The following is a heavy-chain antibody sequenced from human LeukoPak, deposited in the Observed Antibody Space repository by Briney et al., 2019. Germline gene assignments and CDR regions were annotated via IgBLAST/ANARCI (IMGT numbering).Heavy chain of an antibody. CDR3: ARHVLLWFGELSGYMDV. Sequence: ASVKVSCKASGYTFTSYYMNWVRQAPGQGLEWMGMINPSGGSTSYAKKFQGRVTITRDTSTSTVYMELSSLRSEDTAVYYCARHVLLWFGELSGYMDVWGKGTTVTVSS. D-gene: IGHD3-10*01. CDR1: GYTFTSYY. CDR2: INPSGGST. V-gene: IGHV1-46*01. J-gene: IGHJ6*03.